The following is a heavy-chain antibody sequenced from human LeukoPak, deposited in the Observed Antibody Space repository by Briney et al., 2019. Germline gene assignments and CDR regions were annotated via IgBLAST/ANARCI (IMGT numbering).Heavy chain of an antibody. CDR1: GGSFSDYY. V-gene: IGHV4-34*01. D-gene: IGHD3-3*01. Sequence: SETLSLTCAVYGGSFSDYYWTWIRQPPGKGLEWFGETNHSGSPNNNPSLKSRVSISFDTSKNQFSLKLTSVTAADTAVYYCGSRRTAMFGVIKGPIDYWGQGTLVTVSS. J-gene: IGHJ4*02. CDR2: TNHSGSP. CDR3: GSRRTAMFGVIKGPIDY.